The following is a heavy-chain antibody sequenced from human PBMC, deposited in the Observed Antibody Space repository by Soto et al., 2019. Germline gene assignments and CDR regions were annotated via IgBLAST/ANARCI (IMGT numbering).Heavy chain of an antibody. CDR1: GGTFSSYA. V-gene: IGHV1-69*13. Sequence: SVKVSCKASGGTFSSYAISWVRQAPGQGLEWMGGIIPIFGTANYAQKFQGRVTITADESTGTAYMELSSLRSEDTAVYYCARGYSYYYGSGSYYPVDYWGQGTLVTVSS. D-gene: IGHD3-10*01. J-gene: IGHJ4*02. CDR2: IIPIFGTA. CDR3: ARGYSYYYGSGSYYPVDY.